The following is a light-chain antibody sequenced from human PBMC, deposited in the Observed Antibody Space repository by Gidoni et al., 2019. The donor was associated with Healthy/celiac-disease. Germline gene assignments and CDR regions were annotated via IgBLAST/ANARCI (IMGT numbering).Light chain of an antibody. Sequence: DIQMTQSPSSLSAYVGDRVTITCRASQSISTFLNLYQQKPGKAPKLMIYAASSLKSGVPSWFSGSGSGTDFTLTISSLQPEDFAAYYCQQSYSTPYTFGQGTKLEIK. CDR3: QQSYSTPYT. J-gene: IGKJ2*01. CDR1: QSISTF. V-gene: IGKV1-39*01. CDR2: AAS.